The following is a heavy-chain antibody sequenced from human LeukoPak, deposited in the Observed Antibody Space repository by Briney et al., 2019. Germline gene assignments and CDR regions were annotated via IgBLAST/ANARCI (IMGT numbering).Heavy chain of an antibody. CDR3: ARRGTMIVVEYDAFDI. J-gene: IGHJ3*02. CDR2: IYPGDSDT. V-gene: IGHV5-51*01. D-gene: IGHD3-22*01. Sequence: GESLKISCKGSGYSFTSYWIGWVRQMPGKGLEWMGIIYPGDSDTRYSPSFQGQVTISADKSISTAYLQWSSLTASDTAMYYCARRGTMIVVEYDAFDIWGQGTMVTVSS. CDR1: GYSFTSYW.